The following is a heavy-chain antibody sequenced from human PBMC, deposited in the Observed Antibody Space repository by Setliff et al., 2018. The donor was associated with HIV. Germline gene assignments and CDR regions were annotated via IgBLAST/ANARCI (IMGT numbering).Heavy chain of an antibody. D-gene: IGHD3-22*01. CDR2: INHSGRT. J-gene: IGHJ4*02. CDR3: ARGGSDPYYSGSSGPYPPGY. Sequence: ETLSLTCAVYGGSFSDNYWSWIRQSPGKGLEWIGEINHSGRTKYSPSLRSRVSISVDTSKTQFSLKLSSVTAADTAVYYCARGGSDPYYSGSSGPYPPGYWGQGTLVTVSS. CDR1: GGSFSDNY. V-gene: IGHV4-34*01.